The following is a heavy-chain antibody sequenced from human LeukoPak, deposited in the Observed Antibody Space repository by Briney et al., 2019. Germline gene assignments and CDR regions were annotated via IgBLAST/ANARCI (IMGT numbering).Heavy chain of an antibody. Sequence: GGSLRLSCAASGFTYSHYGMHWVRQAPGKGLEWVAVIWSDGTNSSYAGSVKGRFTISRDNSQRTLFLQMNSLRVEDTAMYYCVRDAQRGFDYSNSLRYWGHGTLVTVSS. J-gene: IGHJ4*01. CDR3: VRDAQRGFDYSNSLRY. V-gene: IGHV3-33*08. CDR2: IWSDGTNS. D-gene: IGHD4-11*01. CDR1: GFTYSHYG.